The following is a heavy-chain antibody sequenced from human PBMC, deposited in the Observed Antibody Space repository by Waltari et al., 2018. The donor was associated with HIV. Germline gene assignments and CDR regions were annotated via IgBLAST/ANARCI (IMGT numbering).Heavy chain of an antibody. V-gene: IGHV3-33*01. CDR1: GFTFCSYG. J-gene: IGHJ4*02. Sequence: QVQLVESGGGVVRPGRSLSLSCAASGFTFCSYGMHWVRQAPGKGLEWVAVIWDDGSNYSYADSVKGRFTISRENSKNTLYLQMNSLRAEDSAVYYCARDLTYSYEQIDYWGQGTQVTVSS. CDR2: IWDDGSNY. CDR3: ARDLTYSYEQIDY. D-gene: IGHD3-3*01.